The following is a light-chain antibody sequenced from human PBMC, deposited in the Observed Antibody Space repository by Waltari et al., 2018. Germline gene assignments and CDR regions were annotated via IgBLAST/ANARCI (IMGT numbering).Light chain of an antibody. V-gene: IGKV1D-16*01. Sequence: DIQMTQSPSSLSASVGDRVTITCRASRDINIWLAWYQQKPEKAPKSPIFGASGLQSGVPSRFSGTGSGTDFTLTISNLQPEDFATYYCQQYNSYPVTFGQGTRVEIK. CDR3: QQYNSYPVT. J-gene: IGKJ5*01. CDR1: RDINIW. CDR2: GAS.